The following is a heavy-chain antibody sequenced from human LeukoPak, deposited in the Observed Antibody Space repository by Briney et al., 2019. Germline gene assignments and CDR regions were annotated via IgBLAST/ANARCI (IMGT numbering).Heavy chain of an antibody. CDR2: IYYSGST. J-gene: IGHJ6*02. Sequence: KPSETLSLTCTVSGGSISSYYWSRIRQPPGKGLEWIGYIYYSGSTNYNPSLKSRVTISVDTSKNQFSLKLSSVTAADTAVYYCARDRIIHSYYDSSGYYYYYYYGMDVWGQGTTVTVSS. V-gene: IGHV4-59*01. D-gene: IGHD3-22*01. CDR3: ARDRIIHSYYDSSGYYYYYYYGMDV. CDR1: GGSISSYY.